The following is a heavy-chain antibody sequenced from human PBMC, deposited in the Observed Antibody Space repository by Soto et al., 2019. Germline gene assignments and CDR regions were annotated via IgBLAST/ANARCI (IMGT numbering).Heavy chain of an antibody. D-gene: IGHD5-18*01. CDR3: AKDRGYSYGWDYFDY. CDR2: ISGSGGST. Sequence: LRLSCAASGFTFSSYAMSWVRQAPGKGLEWVSAISGSGGSTYYADSVKGRFTISRDNSKNTLYLQMNSLRAEDTAVYYCAKDRGYSYGWDYFDYWGQGTLVTVSS. CDR1: GFTFSSYA. J-gene: IGHJ4*02. V-gene: IGHV3-23*01.